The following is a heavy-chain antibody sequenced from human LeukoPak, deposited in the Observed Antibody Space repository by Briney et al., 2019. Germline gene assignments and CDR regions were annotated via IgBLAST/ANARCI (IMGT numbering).Heavy chain of an antibody. V-gene: IGHV3-7*01. J-gene: IGHJ4*02. CDR3: ARIGYSSSSFDY. Sequence: GGSLRLSCAASGFTFNNYWMSWVRQAPGRGLEWVANIKQDGSVKYYVDSVKGRFTISRDNAKNSVYLQMNSLRAEDTALYYCARIGYSSSSFDYWGQGTLVTVSS. D-gene: IGHD6-6*01. CDR2: IKQDGSVK. CDR1: GFTFNNYW.